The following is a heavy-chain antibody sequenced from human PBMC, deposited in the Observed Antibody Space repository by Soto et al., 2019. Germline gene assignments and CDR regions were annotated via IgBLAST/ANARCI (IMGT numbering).Heavy chain of an antibody. V-gene: IGHV1-18*01. D-gene: IGHD3-10*01. CDR3: ARDRYNHMVRGVIGY. J-gene: IGHJ4*02. CDR1: GYTFTSYG. CDR2: ISAYNGNT. Sequence: QVQLVQSGAEVKKPGASVKVSCKASGYTFTSYGISWVRQAPGQGLEWMGWISAYNGNTNYAQKLQGRVTMTTDTSTSTAYMELRSLRSNDTAVYYCARDRYNHMVRGVIGYWGQGTLVTVSS.